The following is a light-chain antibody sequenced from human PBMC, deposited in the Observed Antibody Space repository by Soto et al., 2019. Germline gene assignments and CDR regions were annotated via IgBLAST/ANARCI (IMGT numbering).Light chain of an antibody. CDR1: QTVSNRY. CDR3: QQYGSSPRVT. J-gene: IGKJ3*01. Sequence: EIVLTQSPGTLSLSPGERATLSCRASQTVSNRYLAWYQQKPGQAPRLLIYGASSRAIGVPDRFSGSGSGTDFTLTISRLEPEDFAVYYCQQYGSSPRVTFGPGTKVDIQ. CDR2: GAS. V-gene: IGKV3-20*01.